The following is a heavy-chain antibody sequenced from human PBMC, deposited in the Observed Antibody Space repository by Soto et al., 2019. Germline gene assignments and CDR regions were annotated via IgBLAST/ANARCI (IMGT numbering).Heavy chain of an antibody. CDR1: GGTFTRYA. D-gene: IGHD3-22*01. V-gene: IGHV1-69*01. Sequence: QVQLVQSGAEVKKPASLVKVSCKASGGTFTRYAINWVRQAPGQGLEWMGGIIPILGTPNYAQKFQGRVTITADESTSTAYMELSSLRSEDTATYYCARGTYYYDSSGYYLASAYFYYGMDVWGQGTKVTVSS. CDR3: ARGTYYYDSSGYYLASAYFYYGMDV. CDR2: IIPILGTP. J-gene: IGHJ6*02.